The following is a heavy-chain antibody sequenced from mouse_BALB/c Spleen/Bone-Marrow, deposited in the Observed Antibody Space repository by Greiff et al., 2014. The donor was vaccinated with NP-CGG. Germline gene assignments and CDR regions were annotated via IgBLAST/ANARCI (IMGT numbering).Heavy chain of an antibody. V-gene: IGHV1S81*02. CDR1: GYSFTSYW. CDR3: TRSELRRGGYALDY. J-gene: IGHJ4*01. Sequence: QVQLQQSRAELVKPGASVKLSCKASGYSFTSYWMHWVKQRPGQGLEWIGEISPSNGRSNYNEKFKSKATLTVDKSSSTANMQLSGLTSEDSAVYYCTRSELRRGGYALDYWGLGTSVTVSS. CDR2: ISPSNGRS. D-gene: IGHD2-12*01.